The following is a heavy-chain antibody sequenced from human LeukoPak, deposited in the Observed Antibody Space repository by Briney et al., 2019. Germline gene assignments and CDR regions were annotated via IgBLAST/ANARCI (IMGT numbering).Heavy chain of an antibody. CDR2: IYNSGST. D-gene: IGHD3-3*01. CDR3: AREVRFLEWLANHMDV. V-gene: IGHV4-59*01. CDR1: GGSISSSY. Sequence: SETLSLTCTVSGGSISSSYWSWIRQPPGKGLEWIGFIYNSGSTNYNPSLKSRVTISVDTSKNQFSLKLSSVTAADTAVYYCAREVRFLEWLANHMDVWGKGTTVTVSS. J-gene: IGHJ6*03.